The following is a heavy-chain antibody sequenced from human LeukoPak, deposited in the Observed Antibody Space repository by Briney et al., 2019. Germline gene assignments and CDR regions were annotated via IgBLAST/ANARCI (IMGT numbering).Heavy chain of an antibody. CDR2: ISYDGSNK. CDR3: ARDGCYDSSGYCYFDY. D-gene: IGHD3-22*01. CDR1: GFTFSSYA. J-gene: IGHJ4*02. V-gene: IGHV3-30-3*01. Sequence: PGGSLRLSCAASGFTFSSYAMHWVRQAPGKGLEWVAVISYDGSNKYYADSVKGRFTISRDNSKNTLYLQMNSLRAEDTAVYYCARDGCYDSSGYCYFDYWGQGTLVTVSS.